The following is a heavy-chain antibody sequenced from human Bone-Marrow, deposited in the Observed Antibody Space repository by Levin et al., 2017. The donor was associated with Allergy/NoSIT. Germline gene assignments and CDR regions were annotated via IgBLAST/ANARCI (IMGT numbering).Heavy chain of an antibody. CDR1: GYTFTSYG. J-gene: IGHJ6*02. CDR3: ARDDPSPGSAVYYYDYYGMDV. V-gene: IGHV1-18*01. Sequence: GESLKISCKASGYTFTSYGISWVRQAPGQGLEWMGWISAYNGNTNYAQKLQGRVTMTTETSTSTAYMELRSLRSDDTDVYYCARDDPSPGSAVYYYDYYGMDVWGQGTTVTVSS. D-gene: IGHD3-10*01. CDR2: ISAYNGNT.